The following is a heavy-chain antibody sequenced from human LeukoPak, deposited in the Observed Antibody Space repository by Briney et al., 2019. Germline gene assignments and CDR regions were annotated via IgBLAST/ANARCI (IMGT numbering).Heavy chain of an antibody. Sequence: GSLRLSCAVSGFTVSSNYMSWVRQAPGKGLEWVSIIYSGDNTYYADSVKGRFTISRDNSKNTLYLQMNSLRAEDTAVYYCARGVRYFDWLHTHGDYMDVWGKGTTVTVSS. CDR3: ARGVRYFDWLHTHGDYMDV. V-gene: IGHV3-66*01. D-gene: IGHD3-9*01. CDR1: GFTVSSNY. J-gene: IGHJ6*03. CDR2: IYSGDNT.